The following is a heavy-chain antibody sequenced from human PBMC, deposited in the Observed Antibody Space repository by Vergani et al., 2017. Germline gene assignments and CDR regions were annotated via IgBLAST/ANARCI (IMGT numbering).Heavy chain of an antibody. D-gene: IGHD2-15*01. V-gene: IGHV4-61*02. Sequence: QVQLQESGPGLVKPSQTLSLTCTVSGGSINSHNYYWSSIRQPAGKGLEWIGRSHTSGSTNYNPSLKSRVTMSEDTSKNQFSLNLTSVTAADTAVYFCARGSCLGGSCYKPLFDYWGQGILVTVSS. CDR3: ARGSCLGGSCYKPLFDY. J-gene: IGHJ4*02. CDR1: GGSINSHNYY. CDR2: SHTSGST.